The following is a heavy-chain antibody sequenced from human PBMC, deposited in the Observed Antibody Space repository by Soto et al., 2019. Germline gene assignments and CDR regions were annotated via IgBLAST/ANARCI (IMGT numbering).Heavy chain of an antibody. CDR1: GFSLSTSGAA. CDR3: AHRATMTIFGLIIDNGIWFDP. J-gene: IGHJ5*02. Sequence: QINLIESGPTLVKPTQTLTLTCTFSGFSLSTSGAAVGWVRQPPGRALEWLALIYWDGDKRYNASLGNRLTITKDTSMNQVVLTVTNVDPADTATYYCAHRATMTIFGLIIDNGIWFDPWGHGTRVIVSS. CDR2: IYWDGDK. V-gene: IGHV2-5*02. D-gene: IGHD3-3*01.